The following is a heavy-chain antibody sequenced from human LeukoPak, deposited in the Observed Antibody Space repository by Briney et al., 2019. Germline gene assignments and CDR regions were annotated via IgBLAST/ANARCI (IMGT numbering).Heavy chain of an antibody. D-gene: IGHD1-20*01. Sequence: AESLSLAWAVSGFTFSRDAVEWVRQAAGKGRESVSDIRHNGGTTYHANSLKGRIPISRDNSKNTLYLQMGSLRAEDLAVYYCARDFGLTGKVDYWGKGTLVTVSS. J-gene: IGHJ4*02. CDR2: IRHNGGTT. CDR1: GFTFSRDA. V-gene: IGHV3-64*01. CDR3: ARDFGLTGKVDY.